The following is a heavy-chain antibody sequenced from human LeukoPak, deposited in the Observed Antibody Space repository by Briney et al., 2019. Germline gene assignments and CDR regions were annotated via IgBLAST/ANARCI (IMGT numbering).Heavy chain of an antibody. CDR1: GYSISSGYY. Sequence: PSETLSLTCTVSGYSISSGYYWGWIRQPPGKGLEWIGSIYHSGSTYYNPSLKSRVTISVDTSKNQFSLKLSSVTAADTAVYYCARVYYSGSYDYWYFDLWGRGTLVTVSS. J-gene: IGHJ2*01. CDR3: ARVYYSGSYDYWYFDL. CDR2: IYHSGST. D-gene: IGHD1-26*01. V-gene: IGHV4-38-2*02.